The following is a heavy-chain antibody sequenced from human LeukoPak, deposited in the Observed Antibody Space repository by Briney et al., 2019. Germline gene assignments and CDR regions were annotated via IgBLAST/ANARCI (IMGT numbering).Heavy chain of an antibody. CDR1: GGSISSSSYY. D-gene: IGHD3-22*01. CDR3: ARVLGGYYFDDAFDI. V-gene: IGHV4-39*07. J-gene: IGHJ3*02. Sequence: SETLSLTCTVSGGSISSSSYYWGWIRQPPGKGLEWIGSIYYSGSTYCNPSLKSRVTIFVDTSKNQFSLKLSSVTAADTAVYYCARVLGGYYFDDAFDIWGQGTMVTVSS. CDR2: IYYSGST.